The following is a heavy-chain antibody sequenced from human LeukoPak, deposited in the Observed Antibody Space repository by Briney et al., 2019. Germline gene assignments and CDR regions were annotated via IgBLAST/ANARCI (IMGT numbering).Heavy chain of an antibody. CDR3: ARDTAMVLGWFDP. J-gene: IGHJ5*02. CDR2: INPNSGGT. D-gene: IGHD5-18*01. Sequence: ASVKVPCKASGYTFTGYYMHWVRQAPGQGLEWMGWINPNSGGTNYAQKFQGRVTMTRDTSISTAYMELSRLRSDDTAVYYCARDTAMVLGWFDPWGQGTLVTVSS. CDR1: GYTFTGYY. V-gene: IGHV1-2*02.